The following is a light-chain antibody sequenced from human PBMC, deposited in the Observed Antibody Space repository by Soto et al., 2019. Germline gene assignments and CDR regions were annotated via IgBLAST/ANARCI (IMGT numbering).Light chain of an antibody. CDR3: AAWDDSLSGFVI. J-gene: IGLJ2*01. CDR1: SSNIGSNY. V-gene: IGLV1-47*01. Sequence: QSVLTQPPSASGAPGQTVTITCSGSSSNIGSNYVSWYQHLPGTAPKLLIYRDNQRPSGVPDRFSGSKSGPSASLTIGGLRSEDEADYHCAAWDDSLSGFVIFGGGTKLTVL. CDR2: RDN.